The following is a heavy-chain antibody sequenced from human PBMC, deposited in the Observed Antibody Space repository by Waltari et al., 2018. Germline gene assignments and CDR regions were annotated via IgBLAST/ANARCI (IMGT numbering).Heavy chain of an antibody. V-gene: IGHV4-38-2*02. CDR3: ARRGGNCSGGSCYERFDY. CDR2: IYHSGST. Sequence: QVQLQESGPGLVKPSETLSLTCTVSGYSISSGYYWGWIRQPPGKGLEGIGSIYHSGSTYYNPSLKSRVTISVDTSKNQFSLKLSSVTAAETAVYYCARRGGNCSGGSCYERFDYWGQGTLVTVSS. J-gene: IGHJ4*02. D-gene: IGHD2-15*01. CDR1: GYSISSGYY.